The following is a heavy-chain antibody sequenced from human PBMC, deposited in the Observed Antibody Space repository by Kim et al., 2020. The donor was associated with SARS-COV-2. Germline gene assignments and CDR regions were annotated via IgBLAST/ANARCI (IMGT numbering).Heavy chain of an antibody. CDR3: ARTFSGDSHYFDY. J-gene: IGHJ4*02. CDR1: GYTFTSYP. D-gene: IGHD4-17*01. V-gene: IGHV1-3*01. CDR2: IDVNT. Sequence: ASVKVSCKASGYTFTSYPLHWVRQAPGQSLEWMGWIDVNTKYSQKFQGRVTITRDTSANTAYMELSSLRSEDTAVYYCARTFSGDSHYFDYWGQGTLVTVSS.